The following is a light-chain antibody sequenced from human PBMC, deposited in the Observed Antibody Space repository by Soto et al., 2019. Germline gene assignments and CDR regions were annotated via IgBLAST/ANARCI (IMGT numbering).Light chain of an antibody. V-gene: IGKV1-5*01. Sequence: DIQMTQSPSTLSASVGDRVTITCRASQSINSGLAWYQQKPGKAPNLLIYDASTLESGVPPRFSGSGSGTEFTLTISSLQPDDFAIYYCQQYYTSPWTFGQGTKVEIK. CDR3: QQYYTSPWT. CDR2: DAS. CDR1: QSINSG. J-gene: IGKJ1*01.